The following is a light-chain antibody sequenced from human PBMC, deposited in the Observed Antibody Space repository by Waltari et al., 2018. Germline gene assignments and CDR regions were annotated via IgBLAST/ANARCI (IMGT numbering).Light chain of an antibody. CDR3: QQYGSSPFT. Sequence: EIVLTQSPGTLSLSPGERATLSCRASQSISSSHLAWYQQIAGQAPRLLIYGASSRATGIPDRFSGSGSGPDFTLTINRLEPEDFAVYYCQQYGSSPFTFGPGTKVDIK. CDR2: GAS. CDR1: QSISSSH. J-gene: IGKJ3*01. V-gene: IGKV3-20*01.